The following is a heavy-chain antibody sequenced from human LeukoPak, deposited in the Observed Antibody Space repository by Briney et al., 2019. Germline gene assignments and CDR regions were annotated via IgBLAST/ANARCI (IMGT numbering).Heavy chain of an antibody. CDR3: ARHGQGLTGYSWFDP. J-gene: IGHJ5*02. CDR2: IDPSDSYT. CDR1: GYRFTSYW. D-gene: IGHD3-9*01. Sequence: GESLKISCKGSGYRFTSYWISWVRPMPGKGLEWMGRIDPSDSYTNYSPSFQGHVTISADKSISTAYLQWSSLKASDTAMYYCARHGQGLTGYSWFDPWGQGALVTVSS. V-gene: IGHV5-10-1*01.